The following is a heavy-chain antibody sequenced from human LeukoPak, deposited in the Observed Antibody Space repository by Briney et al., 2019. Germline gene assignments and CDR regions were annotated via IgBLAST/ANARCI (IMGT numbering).Heavy chain of an antibody. CDR3: ARVVRYFDWLPSSYFDY. CDR1: GGSISSSNW. Sequence: SGTPSLTCAVSGGSISSSNWWSWVRQPPGKGLEWIGEIYHSGNTNYNPSLKSRVTISVDKSKNQFSLKLSSVTAADTAVYYCARVVRYFDWLPSSYFDYWGQGTLVTVSS. J-gene: IGHJ4*02. V-gene: IGHV4-4*02. D-gene: IGHD3-9*01. CDR2: IYHSGNT.